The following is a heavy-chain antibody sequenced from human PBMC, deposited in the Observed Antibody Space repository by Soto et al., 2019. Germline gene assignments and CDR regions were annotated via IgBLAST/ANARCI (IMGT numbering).Heavy chain of an antibody. D-gene: IGHD1-20*01. V-gene: IGHV1-3*04. J-gene: IGHJ6*03. Sequence: QVQLVQSGAEVEKPRASVKVSCEASAYSFTSYAIHWVRQAPGQRLEWMGWLNTGNGNTKYSHKFQGRLTITGDTSANTAYMKLSSLKSEDTAVYYCARGITAQEDYYYYMDVWGKGTTVTVTS. CDR3: ARGITAQEDYYYYMDV. CDR2: LNTGNGNT. CDR1: AYSFTSYA.